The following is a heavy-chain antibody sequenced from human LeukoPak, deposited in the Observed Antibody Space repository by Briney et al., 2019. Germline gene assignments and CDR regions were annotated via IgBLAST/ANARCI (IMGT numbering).Heavy chain of an antibody. CDR1: GFTFSSYA. CDR2: ISGSGGGT. Sequence: GGSLRLSCAASGFTFSSYAMSWVRQAPGKGLEWVSAISGSGGGTYYADSVKGRFAISRDNSKNTLYLQMNSLRAEDTAEYYCAKGRGLERGAFDIWGQGTMVTVSS. CDR3: AKGRGLERGAFDI. J-gene: IGHJ3*02. V-gene: IGHV3-23*01. D-gene: IGHD1-1*01.